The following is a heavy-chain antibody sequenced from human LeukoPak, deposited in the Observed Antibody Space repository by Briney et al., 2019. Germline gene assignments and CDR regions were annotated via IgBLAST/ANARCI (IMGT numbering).Heavy chain of an antibody. J-gene: IGHJ3*02. D-gene: IGHD1-26*01. V-gene: IGHV3-21*01. CDR1: GFTFSSYS. Sequence: PGGSLRLSCAASGFTFSSYSMNWVRQAPGKGLEWVSSISSSSSYIYYADSVKGRFTISRDNAKNTLYLQMNSLRAEDTAVYYCARGGPYSGSYIHPFDIWGQGTMVTVSS. CDR3: ARGGPYSGSYIHPFDI. CDR2: ISSSSSYI.